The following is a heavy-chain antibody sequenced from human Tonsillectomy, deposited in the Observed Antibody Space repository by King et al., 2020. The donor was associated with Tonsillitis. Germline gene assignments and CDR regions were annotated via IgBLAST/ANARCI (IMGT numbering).Heavy chain of an antibody. D-gene: IGHD3-22*01. V-gene: IGHV1-18*01. CDR1: GYTFTTYG. Sequence: QLVQSGAEVKKPGASVKVSCKASGYTFTTYGISWVRQAPGQGLEWMGWISAYNGNTNYAQKFQGRVTMTTDTSTSTAYMELRSLRSDDTAVYYCARDSPLPYYDSSGYSFGGYRAFDIWGQGTMVTVSS. J-gene: IGHJ3*02. CDR2: ISAYNGNT. CDR3: ARDSPLPYYDSSGYSFGGYRAFDI.